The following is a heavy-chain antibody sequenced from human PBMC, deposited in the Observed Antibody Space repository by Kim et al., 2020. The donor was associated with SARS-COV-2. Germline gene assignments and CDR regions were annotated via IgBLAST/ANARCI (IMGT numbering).Heavy chain of an antibody. V-gene: IGHV4-39*01. CDR2: IYYSGST. J-gene: IGHJ4*02. D-gene: IGHD3-22*01. Sequence: SETLSLTCTVSGGSISSSSYYWGWIRQPPGKGLEWIGSIYYSGSTYYNPSLKSRVTISVDTSKNQFSLKLSSVTAADTAVYYCARFFLATYYYDSSGYSDYWGQGTLVTVSS. CDR1: GGSISSSSYY. CDR3: ARFFLATYYYDSSGYSDY.